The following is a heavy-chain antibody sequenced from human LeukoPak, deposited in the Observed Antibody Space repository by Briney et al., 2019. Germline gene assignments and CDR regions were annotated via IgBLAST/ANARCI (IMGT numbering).Heavy chain of an antibody. CDR1: GGSFSGYY. CDR2: FNHSGST. V-gene: IGHV4-34*01. CDR3: ARGGPDDSRYCSGGICYSNYHYGMDV. J-gene: IGHJ6*02. Sequence: SETLSLTCAVHGGSFSGYYWSWIRQPPGKGLECIGEFNHSGSTNYKPSLKSRVTISVDTSKNQFALKLSSVSAADTAVYYCARGGPDDSRYCSGGICYSNYHYGMDVWGQGTTVTVSS. D-gene: IGHD2-15*01.